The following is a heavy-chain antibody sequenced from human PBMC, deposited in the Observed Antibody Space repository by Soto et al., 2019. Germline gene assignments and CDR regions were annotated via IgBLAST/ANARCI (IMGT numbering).Heavy chain of an antibody. CDR3: AREYGDSSD. CDR1: GGTFSSYT. CDR2: IITIHGIA. V-gene: IGHV1-69*08. J-gene: IGHJ4*02. Sequence: QVQLVQSGAEVKKPGSSVKVSCKASGGTFSSYTISWVRQAPGQGLEWMGRIITIHGIANYAQKFQGRVTITADKTTSTADMELSSLRTEDTAVYYCAREYGDSSDWGQGTLVTVSS. D-gene: IGHD7-27*01.